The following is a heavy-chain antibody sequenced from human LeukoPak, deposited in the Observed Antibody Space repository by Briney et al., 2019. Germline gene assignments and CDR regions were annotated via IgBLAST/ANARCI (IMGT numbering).Heavy chain of an antibody. CDR3: ARVGLYGSGSYPFDY. D-gene: IGHD3-10*01. Sequence: SETLSLTCTVSGYSISSGYYWGWIRQPPGKGLEWIGSIYHSGSTYYNPSLKSRVTISVDTSKNQFSLKLSSVTAADTAVYYCARVGLYGSGSYPFDYWGQGTLVTVSS. CDR2: IYHSGST. J-gene: IGHJ4*02. CDR1: GYSISSGYY. V-gene: IGHV4-38-2*02.